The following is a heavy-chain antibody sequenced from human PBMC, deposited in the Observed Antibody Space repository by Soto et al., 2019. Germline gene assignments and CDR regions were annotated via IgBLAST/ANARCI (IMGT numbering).Heavy chain of an antibody. J-gene: IGHJ4*02. CDR1: GFTFSSYT. V-gene: IGHV3-21*01. D-gene: IGHD2-21*01. Sequence: GGSLRLSCAASGFTFSSYTMNWVRQAPGKGLEWVSSISSSSSYIYYADSVKGRFTISRDNAKNSLYLQMNSLRAEDTAVYYCARISPILIDYWGQGTLVTVSS. CDR3: ARISPILIDY. CDR2: ISSSSSYI.